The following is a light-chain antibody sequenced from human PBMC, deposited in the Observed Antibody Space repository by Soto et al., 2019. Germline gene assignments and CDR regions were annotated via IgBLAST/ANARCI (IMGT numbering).Light chain of an antibody. CDR2: LNSDGSH. CDR1: RGHSSYA. J-gene: IGLJ3*02. CDR3: QTWGTGIWV. Sequence: QPVLTQSPSASASLGASVKLTCTLSRGHSSYAIAWHQQQPEKGPRYLMKLNSDGSHSKGDGIPDRFSGSSSGAERYLIISSLQSEDEADYYCQTWGTGIWVFGGGTQLTVL. V-gene: IGLV4-69*01.